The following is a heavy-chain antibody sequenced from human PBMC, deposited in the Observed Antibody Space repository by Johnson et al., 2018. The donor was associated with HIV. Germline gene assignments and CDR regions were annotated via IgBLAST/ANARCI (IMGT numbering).Heavy chain of an antibody. V-gene: IGHV3-20*04. CDR1: GFTFDAYG. D-gene: IGHD1-26*01. CDR3: AKPLVGATRDDAFDI. J-gene: IGHJ3*02. CDR2: INRNGGRT. Sequence: VQLVESGGGVVRPGGSLRLSCAASGFTFDAYGMSWVRQAPGKGLEWVSGINRNGGRTGYADSVKGRFTISRDNSKNTLYLQMNSLRAEDTAVYYCAKPLVGATRDDAFDIWGQGTMVTVSS.